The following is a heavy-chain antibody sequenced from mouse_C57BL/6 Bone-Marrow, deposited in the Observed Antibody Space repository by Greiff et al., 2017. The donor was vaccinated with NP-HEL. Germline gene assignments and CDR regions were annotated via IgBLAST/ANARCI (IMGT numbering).Heavy chain of an antibody. CDR3: ARYDDYDVGTSLFAY. J-gene: IGHJ3*01. V-gene: IGHV7-3*01. D-gene: IGHD2-4*01. Sequence: EVQVVESGGGLVQPGGSLSLSCAASGFTFTDYYMSWVRQPPGKALDWLGFISNTDNGYTTEYSASVKGRLPISKDNSQSILYLQMKALRAEDSATYYCARYDDYDVGTSLFAYWGQGTLVTVSA. CDR1: GFTFTDYY. CDR2: ISNTDNGYTT.